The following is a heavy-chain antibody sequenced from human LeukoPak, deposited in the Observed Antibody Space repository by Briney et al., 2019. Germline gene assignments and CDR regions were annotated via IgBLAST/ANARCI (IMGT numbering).Heavy chain of an antibody. V-gene: IGHV3-15*01. CDR2: IKSKTDGGTT. CDR3: TSSLDFWSGYYTDY. D-gene: IGHD3-3*01. J-gene: IGHJ4*02. CDR1: GFTFSNAW. Sequence: GGSLRLSCAASGFTFSNAWMSWVRQAPRKGLEWVGRIKSKTDGGTTDYAAPVKGRFTISRDDSKNTLYLQMNSLKTEDTAVYYCTSSLDFWSGYYTDYWGQGTLVTVSS.